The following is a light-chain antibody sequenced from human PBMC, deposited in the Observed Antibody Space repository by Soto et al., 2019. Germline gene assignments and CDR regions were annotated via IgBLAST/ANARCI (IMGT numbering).Light chain of an antibody. CDR3: SSYTSSNTDV. V-gene: IGLV2-14*01. J-gene: IGLJ1*01. CDR1: SSDVGDYNY. Sequence: QSVLTQPASVSGSPRQSITISCTATSSDVGDYNYVSWYQQRPGKAPKLMIYDVSDRPSGVSNRFSGSKSGYTASLTISGLQAEDEADYYCSSYTSSNTDVFGTGTKLTVL. CDR2: DVS.